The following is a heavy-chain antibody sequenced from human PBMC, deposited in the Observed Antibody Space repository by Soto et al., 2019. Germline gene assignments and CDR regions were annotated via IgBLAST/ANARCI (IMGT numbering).Heavy chain of an antibody. Sequence: QVQLQESGPGLVKPSETLSLTCSVSGDSISDYYWSWIRQPPGKGLEWIGYISYSGGTNSNPSLKRRVTISMDTSKNQFLLMLNAVTAADTAVYYCAKLGRWFDPWGQGTLVTVSS. CDR1: GDSISDYY. CDR3: AKLGRWFDP. V-gene: IGHV4-59*01. CDR2: ISYSGGT. J-gene: IGHJ5*02. D-gene: IGHD3-3*02.